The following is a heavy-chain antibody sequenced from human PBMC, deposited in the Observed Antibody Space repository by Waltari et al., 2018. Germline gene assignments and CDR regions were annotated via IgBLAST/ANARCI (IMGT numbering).Heavy chain of an antibody. D-gene: IGHD6-13*01. CDR3: ARGCSSWLNWFDP. J-gene: IGHJ5*02. CDR1: GGSFSSSHW. Sequence: QVPLQESGPGLVKPSGTLSLPCAVSGGSFSSSHWWSWVRQPPGKGLEWIGEIDHSGSTNYNPSLKSRVTISVDKSKNQFSLKLSSVTAADTAVYYCARGCSSWLNWFDPWGQGTLVTVSS. V-gene: IGHV4-4*02. CDR2: IDHSGST.